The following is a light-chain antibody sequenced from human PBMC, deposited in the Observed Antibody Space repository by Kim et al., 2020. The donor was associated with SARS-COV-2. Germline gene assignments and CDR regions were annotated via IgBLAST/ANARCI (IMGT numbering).Light chain of an antibody. CDR1: QVISNY. CDR2: DAS. Sequence: DIQLTQSPSSLSASVGDGVTIACRADQVISNYLAWYQRKPGRPPTLLIYDASGLQSGVPSRFSGSRSGTDFTLTISSLQPEDVGTYYCQQYDSVPWTFGQGTKMDIK. V-gene: IGKV1-27*01. J-gene: IGKJ1*01. CDR3: QQYDSVPWT.